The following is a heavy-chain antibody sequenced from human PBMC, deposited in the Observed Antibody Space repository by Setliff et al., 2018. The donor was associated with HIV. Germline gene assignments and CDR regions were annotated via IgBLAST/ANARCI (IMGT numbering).Heavy chain of an antibody. V-gene: IGHV1-69*10. J-gene: IGHJ4*02. CDR1: GTTFSTYL. CDR2: IIPILGTE. Sequence: SVKVSCKASGTTFSTYLFTWVRQAPGQGFEWMGGIIPILGTEKYAQKFHGRVTLTADLSTNTAYMELRSLTSEDTAVYYCARDHQTMLWLDYWGQGTPVTSPQ. D-gene: IGHD2-21*01. CDR3: ARDHQTMLWLDY.